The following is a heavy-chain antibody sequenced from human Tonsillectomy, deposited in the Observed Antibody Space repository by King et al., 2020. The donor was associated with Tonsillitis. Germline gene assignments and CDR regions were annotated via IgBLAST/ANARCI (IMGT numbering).Heavy chain of an antibody. CDR3: AREGHATDTHTFDM. D-gene: IGHD2-21*02. V-gene: IGHV3-30*03. Sequence: VQLVESGGGVVQPGRSLRLSCAASRFTFSSFSMHWVRQTPVKGLEWVAVISYDGSKISYADSVRGRFTISRDNSKNTLSLQLNSLRTEDTAVYYCAREGHATDTHTFDMWGQGRMVTVSS. J-gene: IGHJ3*02. CDR1: RFTFSSFS. CDR2: ISYDGSKI.